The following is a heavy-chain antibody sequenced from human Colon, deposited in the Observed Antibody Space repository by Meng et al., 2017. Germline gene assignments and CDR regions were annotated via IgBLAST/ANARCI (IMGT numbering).Heavy chain of an antibody. CDR2: IYHSGST. CDR3: ARVIYASGNMAHLNC. CDR1: GDSIRSSNW. J-gene: IGHJ4*02. D-gene: IGHD3-10*01. Sequence: QVQLQEAGPGLVKPSGTLSLTCAVSGDSIRSSNWWSWVRQPPGRGLEWIGEIYHSGSTNYNPSLKNRLSLTDDKSKNQFSLTLHSVTAADTAVYYCARVIYASGNMAHLNCWGQGTLVTVSS. V-gene: IGHV4-4*02.